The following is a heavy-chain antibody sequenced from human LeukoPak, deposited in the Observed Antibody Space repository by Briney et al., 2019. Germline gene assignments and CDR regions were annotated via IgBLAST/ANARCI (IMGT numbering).Heavy chain of an antibody. CDR3: ARAGIAAAGTIRGVKYFQH. Sequence: SETLSLTCAVCGGPFRGYYWSWIRQPPGKRLEGMGEINHSGRTNYTPSLKSRVTISVDTSKNQFSLKLRSVTAADTAVYYCARAGIAAAGTIRGVKYFQHWGQGTLVTVSS. V-gene: IGHV4-34*01. CDR1: GGPFRGYY. CDR2: INHSGRT. J-gene: IGHJ1*01. D-gene: IGHD6-13*01.